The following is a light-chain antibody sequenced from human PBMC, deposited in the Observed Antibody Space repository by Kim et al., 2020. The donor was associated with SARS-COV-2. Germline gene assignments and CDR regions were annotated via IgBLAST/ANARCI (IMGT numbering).Light chain of an antibody. J-gene: IGKJ2*01. CDR2: GAS. CDR3: QQYNDLYT. Sequence: LSVAPGERATLSCRASQSVSTNLAWYQQRPGQAPSLLIYGASTRAAGIPARFSGTGSGTEFTLTISSLQSEDFAVYFCQQYNDLYTFGQGTKLEIK. V-gene: IGKV3-15*01. CDR1: QSVSTN.